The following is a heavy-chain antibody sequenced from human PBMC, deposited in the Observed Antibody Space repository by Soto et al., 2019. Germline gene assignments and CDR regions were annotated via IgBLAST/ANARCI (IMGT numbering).Heavy chain of an antibody. J-gene: IGHJ4*02. CDR2: IHTTDGT. D-gene: IGHD6-13*01. Sequence: SETLSLTCTVSGGSISSYYWSWIRQPAGKGMEWIGRIHTTDGTNYNPSLKSRVTMSIDTSNNQFSLKLSSLTAADTAVYYCARAQSSAAGLYFDFWGQGTLVTVSS. CDR1: GGSISSYY. CDR3: ARAQSSAAGLYFDF. V-gene: IGHV4-4*07.